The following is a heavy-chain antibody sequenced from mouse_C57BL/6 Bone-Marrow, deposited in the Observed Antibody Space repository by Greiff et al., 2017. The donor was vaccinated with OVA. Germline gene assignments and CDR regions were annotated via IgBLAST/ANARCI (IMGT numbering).Heavy chain of an antibody. CDR1: GYTFTDSY. D-gene: IGHD1-1*01. Sequence: QVQLKQSGAELVRPGASVKLSFKASGYTFTDSYINWVKQRPGQGLEWIARIYTGSGNTYYNAKFKGKATLTAEKSSSTSYMQLSSLTSEDSAVYFCTVLDYYAMDYWGQGTSVTVSS. V-gene: IGHV1-76*01. CDR2: IYTGSGNT. CDR3: TVLDYYAMDY. J-gene: IGHJ4*01.